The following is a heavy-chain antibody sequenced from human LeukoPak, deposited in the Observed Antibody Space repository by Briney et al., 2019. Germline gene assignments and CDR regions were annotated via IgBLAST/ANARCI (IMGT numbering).Heavy chain of an antibody. J-gene: IGHJ5*02. Sequence: SVKVSCKASGGTFSSYAISWVRQAPGQGLEWMGGIIPIFGTANYAQKFQGRVTITTDESTSTAYMELSSLRSEDTAVYYCARDGYMVRGVIHWFDPWGQGTLVTVSS. CDR1: GGTFSSYA. CDR3: ARDGYMVRGVIHWFDP. D-gene: IGHD3-10*01. CDR2: IIPIFGTA. V-gene: IGHV1-69*05.